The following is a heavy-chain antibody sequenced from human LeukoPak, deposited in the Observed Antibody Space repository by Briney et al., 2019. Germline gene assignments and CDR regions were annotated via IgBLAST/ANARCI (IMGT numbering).Heavy chain of an antibody. J-gene: IGHJ4*02. V-gene: IGHV1-2*02. CDR2: INPNSGGT. D-gene: IGHD6-13*01. CDR3: ATDGFIAAAGDTTDY. CDR1: GGTFSSYA. Sequence: GASVKVSCKASGGTFSSYAISWVRQAPGQGLEWMGWINPNSGGTNYAQKFQGRVTMTRDTSISTAYMELSRLRSDDTAVYYCATDGFIAAAGDTTDYWGQGTLVTVSS.